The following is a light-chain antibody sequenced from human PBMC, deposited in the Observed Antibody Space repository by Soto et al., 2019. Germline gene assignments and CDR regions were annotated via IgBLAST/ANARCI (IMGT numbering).Light chain of an antibody. J-gene: IGKJ1*01. CDR3: QQYASTPWT. CDR2: RTS. Sequence: EIVLTQSPGTLSLSPGERATLSCRACQTIDSGYLAWYQQKPGQAPRLLIFRTSSRATGIPDRFSGSGSGLDSTLTISRLETEDFAVYHCQQYASTPWTFGQGTKVDI. V-gene: IGKV3-20*01. CDR1: QTIDSGY.